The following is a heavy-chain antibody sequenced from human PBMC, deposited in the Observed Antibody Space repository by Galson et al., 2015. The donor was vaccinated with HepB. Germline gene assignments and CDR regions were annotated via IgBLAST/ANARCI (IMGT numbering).Heavy chain of an antibody. V-gene: IGHV4-4*07. CDR1: GGSISSYY. CDR3: AREKGAGTNSRYFDS. D-gene: IGHD6-19*01. CDR2: MYTSGSS. Sequence: ETLSLTCTVSGGSISSYYWDWIRQPAGKGLEWIGHMYTSGSSNYNPSLKSRVTMSVDTSKNHFFLKLSSVTAADTAVYYCAREKGAGTNSRYFDSWGQGTLVTVSS. J-gene: IGHJ4*02.